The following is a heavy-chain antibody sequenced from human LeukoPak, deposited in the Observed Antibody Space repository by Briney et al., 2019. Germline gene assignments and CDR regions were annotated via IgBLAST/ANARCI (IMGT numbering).Heavy chain of an antibody. Sequence: GGSLRLSCAASGFKFDDYGMIWVRQDSGKGLEWVSGINWNGGSLGYADSVKGRFTISRDNAKNSLYLQMNSLRAEDTAFYYCARTLFFGDLFFDFWGQGTLVTVSS. D-gene: IGHD3-10*01. J-gene: IGHJ4*02. CDR2: INWNGGSL. CDR1: GFKFDDYG. CDR3: ARTLFFGDLFFDF. V-gene: IGHV3-20*04.